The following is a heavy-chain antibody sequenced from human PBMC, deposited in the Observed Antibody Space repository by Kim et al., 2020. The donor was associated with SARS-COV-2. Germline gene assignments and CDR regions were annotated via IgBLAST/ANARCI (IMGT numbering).Heavy chain of an antibody. CDR3: ARDLGTAMAIMGVVDY. D-gene: IGHD5-18*01. J-gene: IGHJ4*02. Sequence: SVKGRFTISRDNSKNTLYLQRSSRRAEDTAVYYCARDLGTAMAIMGVVDYWGQGTLVTVSS. V-gene: IGHV3-30*07.